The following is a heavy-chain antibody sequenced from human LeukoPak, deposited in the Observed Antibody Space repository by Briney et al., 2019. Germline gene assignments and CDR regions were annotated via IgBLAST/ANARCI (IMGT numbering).Heavy chain of an antibody. CDR2: IYYTGST. CDR1: GDSISSYY. D-gene: IGHD4-11*01. J-gene: IGHJ5*02. V-gene: IGHV4-59*01. Sequence: PSETLSLTCTVSGDSISSYYWSWIRQPPGKGLEWIGYIYYTGSTSFNPSLKSRVTISVDTSKNQLFLSLNSVTAADTAMYYCARTDYVSSNYDPFAWFDPWGHGTLVTVSS. CDR3: ARTDYVSSNYDPFAWFDP.